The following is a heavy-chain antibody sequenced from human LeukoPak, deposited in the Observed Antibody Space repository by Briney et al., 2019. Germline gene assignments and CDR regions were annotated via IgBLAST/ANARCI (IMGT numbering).Heavy chain of an antibody. V-gene: IGHV1-8*02. CDR2: MNPNSGNT. J-gene: IGHJ1*01. CDR1: GYTFTSYD. D-gene: IGHD2-15*01. Sequence: ASVKVSCKASGYTFTSYDINWVRQATGQGLEWMGWMNPNSGNTGYAQKFQGRVTMTTDTSTSTAYMELRSLRSDDTAVYYCARLGYCSGGSCYSAEYFQHWGQGTLVTVSS. CDR3: ARLGYCSGGSCYSAEYFQH.